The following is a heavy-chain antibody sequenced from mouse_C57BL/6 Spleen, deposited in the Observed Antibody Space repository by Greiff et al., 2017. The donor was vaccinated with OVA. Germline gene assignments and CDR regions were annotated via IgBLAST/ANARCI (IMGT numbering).Heavy chain of an antibody. J-gene: IGHJ1*03. D-gene: IGHD1-1*01. V-gene: IGHV1-52*01. CDR1: GYTFTSYW. Sequence: VQLQQPGAELVRPGSSVKLSCKASGYTFTSYWMHWVKQRPIQGLEWIGNIDPSDSETHYNQKFKDKATLTVDKSSSTAYMQLSSLTSEDSAGYYCGRWVLRGWDFDVWGTGTTVTVSS. CDR2: IDPSDSET. CDR3: GRWVLRGWDFDV.